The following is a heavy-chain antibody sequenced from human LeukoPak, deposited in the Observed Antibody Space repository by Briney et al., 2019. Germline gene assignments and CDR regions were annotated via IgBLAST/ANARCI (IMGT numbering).Heavy chain of an antibody. V-gene: IGHV3-48*01. CDR3: ARVISSTSRVVDY. CDR1: GFTFSSYN. CDR2: ISSSSSTI. J-gene: IGHJ4*02. Sequence: GGSLRLSCVASGFTFSSYNMNWVRQAPGKGLEWVSYISSSSSTIYYADSVKGRFTISRDNAKNSLYLQMKSLRAEDTAVYYCARVISSTSRVVDYWGQGTLVTVSS. D-gene: IGHD2-2*01.